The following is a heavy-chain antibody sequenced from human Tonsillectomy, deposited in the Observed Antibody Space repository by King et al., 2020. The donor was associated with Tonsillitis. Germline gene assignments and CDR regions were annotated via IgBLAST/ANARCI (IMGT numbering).Heavy chain of an antibody. CDR3: AKERYGGGYNYGTLDH. CDR2: IIPNSGGT. J-gene: IGHJ5*02. Sequence: QLVQSGAEVKKPGASVKVSCKASGYTFTGPYIHWVRQAPGQGLEGMGWIIPNSGGTNHAQKFQGRVTMTRDTSISTADMELSGLRSDDTAVYYCAKERYGGGYNYGTLDHWGQGTLVTVPS. V-gene: IGHV1-2*02. CDR1: GYTFTGPY. D-gene: IGHD5-18*01.